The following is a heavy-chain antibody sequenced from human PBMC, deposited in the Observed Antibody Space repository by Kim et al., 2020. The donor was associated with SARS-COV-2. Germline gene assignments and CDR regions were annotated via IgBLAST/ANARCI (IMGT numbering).Heavy chain of an antibody. CDR1: GGSISSSSYY. D-gene: IGHD2-2*01. V-gene: IGHV4-39*07. CDR3: ARDEYCSSTSCLDWFDP. J-gene: IGHJ5*02. CDR2: IYYSGST. Sequence: SETLSLTCTVSGGSISSSSYYWGWIRQPPGKGLEWIGSIYYSGSTYYNPSLKSRVTISVDTSKNQFSLKLSSVTAADTAVYYCARDEYCSSTSCLDWFDPWGQGTLVTVSS.